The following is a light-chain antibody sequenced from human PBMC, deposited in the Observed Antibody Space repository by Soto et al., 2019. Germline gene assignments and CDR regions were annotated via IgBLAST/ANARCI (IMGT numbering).Light chain of an antibody. CDR2: ENS. CDR3: GTWDSSLIAL. CDR1: SSNIGSND. V-gene: IGLV1-51*02. Sequence: QSVLTQPPSVSAAPGQKVTISCSGNSSNIGSNDVSWYQQLPGKAPKLLICENSQRPSGIPDRFSGSKSGTSATLSITGLQTGDEANYYCGTWDSSLIALFGTGTKVTVL. J-gene: IGLJ1*01.